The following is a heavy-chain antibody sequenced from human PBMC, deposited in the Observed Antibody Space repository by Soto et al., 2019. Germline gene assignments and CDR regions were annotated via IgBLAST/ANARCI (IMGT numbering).Heavy chain of an antibody. V-gene: IGHV1-18*01. D-gene: IGHD3-22*01. Sequence: ASVKVSCKASGYTFTSYGISWVRQAPGQGLEWMGWISAYNGNTNYAQKLQGRVTMTTDTSTSTAYMELRSLRSDDTAVYYCARDPSPIYYDSSGYSTPFDYWGQGTLVTVSS. CDR3: ARDPSPIYYDSSGYSTPFDY. J-gene: IGHJ4*02. CDR1: GYTFTSYG. CDR2: ISAYNGNT.